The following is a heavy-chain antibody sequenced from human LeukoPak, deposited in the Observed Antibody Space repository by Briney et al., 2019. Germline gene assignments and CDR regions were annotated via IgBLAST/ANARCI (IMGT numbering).Heavy chain of an antibody. D-gene: IGHD3-10*01. CDR1: GFTFNDYD. V-gene: IGHV3-48*03. CDR3: SRPLSFGELFRLDD. CDR2: ISRSGAYT. Sequence: GGSLRLSCAGSGFTFNDYDMNWVRQAPGKGPEWVSYISRSGAYTYYTDSVKGRFTVSRDNAKKLLFLQMDGLRAEDTALYYCSRPLSFGELFRLDDWGQGTLVTVSS. J-gene: IGHJ4*02.